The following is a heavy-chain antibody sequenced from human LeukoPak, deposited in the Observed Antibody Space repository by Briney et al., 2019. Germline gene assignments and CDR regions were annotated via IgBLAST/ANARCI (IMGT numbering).Heavy chain of an antibody. J-gene: IGHJ3*02. D-gene: IGHD6-13*01. Sequence: SGGSLRLSCAASGFTFSSYEMNWVRQAPGKGLEWVSYISGSGSTIYYADSVKGRFTISRDNAKNSLYLQMNSLRAEDTAVYYCARTIAAARYDAFDIWGQGTMVTVSS. CDR2: ISGSGSTI. CDR1: GFTFSSYE. CDR3: ARTIAAARYDAFDI. V-gene: IGHV3-48*03.